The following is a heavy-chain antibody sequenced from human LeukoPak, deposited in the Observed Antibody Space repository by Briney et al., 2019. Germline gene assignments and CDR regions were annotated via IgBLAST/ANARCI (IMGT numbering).Heavy chain of an antibody. V-gene: IGHV3-23*01. CDR1: GFTFSGYA. CDR2: ISGSGGST. D-gene: IGHD1-14*01. CDR3: AKVGGMADYYYYYGMDV. Sequence: PGGSLRLSCAAPGFTFSGYAMSWVRQAPGKGLEWVSAISGSGGSTYYADSVTGRFTISRDNSKNTLYLQMNSLRAEDTAVYYCAKVGGMADYYYYYGMDVWGQGTTVTVSS. J-gene: IGHJ6*02.